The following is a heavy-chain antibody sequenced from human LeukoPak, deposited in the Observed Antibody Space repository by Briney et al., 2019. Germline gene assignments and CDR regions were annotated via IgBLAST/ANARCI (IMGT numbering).Heavy chain of an antibody. V-gene: IGHV1-8*01. CDR2: MNPNSGNT. J-gene: IGHJ6*02. D-gene: IGHD6-13*01. CDR3: AGTGVGSSRYVLSTYYYYGMDV. Sequence: ASVKVSCKASGYTFTSYDINWVRQATGQGLEWMGWMNPNSGNTGYAQKFQGRVTMTRNTSISTAYMELSSLRSEDTAVYYCAGTGVGSSRYVLSTYYYYGMDVWGQGTTVTVSS. CDR1: GYTFTSYD.